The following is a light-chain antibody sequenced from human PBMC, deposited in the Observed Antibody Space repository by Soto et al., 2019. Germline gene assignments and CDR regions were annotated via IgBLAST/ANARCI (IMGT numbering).Light chain of an antibody. CDR3: QAWDSSTHYV. V-gene: IGLV3-1*01. J-gene: IGLJ1*01. CDR2: EDN. CDR1: RLGDKY. Sequence: SYYLTQPPSVSVSPGQTASIPCSGDRLGDKYASWYQQRPGQSPVVVIYEDNKRPSGIPERFSGSNSGNTATLTISGTQATDEADYYCQAWDSSTHYVFGTGTKVTVL.